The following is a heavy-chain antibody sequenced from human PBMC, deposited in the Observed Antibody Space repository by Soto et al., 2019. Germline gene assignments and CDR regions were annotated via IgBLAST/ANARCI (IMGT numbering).Heavy chain of an antibody. CDR2: IYYSGST. J-gene: IGHJ5*02. CDR3: ARGYYYDSSGWIKAPGGGWFDP. CDR1: GGSISSGGHY. V-gene: IGHV4-31*03. Sequence: SETRSLTCTVSGGSISSGGHYWSWIRQHPGKGLEWIGYIYYSGSTYYNPSLKSRVTISVDTFKNQFSLKLSSVTAADTAVYYCARGYYYDSSGWIKAPGGGWFDPWGQGTLVTVS. D-gene: IGHD3-22*01.